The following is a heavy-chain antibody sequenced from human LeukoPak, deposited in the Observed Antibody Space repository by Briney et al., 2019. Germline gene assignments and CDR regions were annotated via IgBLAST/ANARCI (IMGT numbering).Heavy chain of an antibody. V-gene: IGHV3-23*01. D-gene: IGHD6-19*01. CDR3: AKYYNSGWGNAFDI. CDR1: GFTFSSYG. J-gene: IGHJ3*02. Sequence: GGSLRLSCAASGFTFSSYGMSWVRQAPGKGLEGVSGISGSGGSTYYADSVKGRFTISRDNSKSTLYLQMNSLRAEYTAVYYCAKYYNSGWGNAFDIWGQGTMVTVSS. CDR2: ISGSGGST.